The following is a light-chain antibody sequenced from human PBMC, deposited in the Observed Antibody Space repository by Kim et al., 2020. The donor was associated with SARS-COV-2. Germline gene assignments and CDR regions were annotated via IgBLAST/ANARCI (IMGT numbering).Light chain of an antibody. V-gene: IGLV3-1*01. CDR1: ELGDKY. CDR2: QDI. J-gene: IGLJ2*01. CDR3: QAWDRGTAVV. Sequence: VSPGQTASFTCSGDELGDKYVFWYQQKPGQSPVLVIYQDIKRPSGIPERFSASNSGNTATLTISGTQATDEADYYCQAWDRGTAVVFGGGTKLTVL.